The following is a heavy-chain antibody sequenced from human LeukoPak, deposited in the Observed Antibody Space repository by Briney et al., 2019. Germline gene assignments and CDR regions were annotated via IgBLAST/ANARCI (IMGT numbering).Heavy chain of an antibody. CDR2: IYYSGST. D-gene: IGHD1-26*01. V-gene: IGHV4-31*03. CDR1: GGSISNAAHY. J-gene: IGHJ3*02. Sequence: PSQTLSLTCTVSGGSISNAAHYWSWIRQHPGKGLEWIGYIYYSGSTYYNPSLKSRVTMSVDTSKNQFSLKLSSVTAFDTAVYYCARTLNSGGYGRDAFDIWGQGTMVTVSS. CDR3: ARTLNSGGYGRDAFDI.